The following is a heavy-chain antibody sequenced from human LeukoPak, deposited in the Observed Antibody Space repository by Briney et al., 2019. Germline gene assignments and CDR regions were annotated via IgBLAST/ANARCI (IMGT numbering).Heavy chain of an antibody. Sequence: GGSLRLSCAASGFTFSSYGMKWVRQAPGKGLEWVSSVSSSSSYIYYADPVKGRFTISRDNAKNLLSLQMNSLRAEDTAVYYCARKWMQLWPFDYWGQGALVTVSS. D-gene: IGHD5-18*01. CDR1: GFTFSSYG. CDR2: VSSSSSYI. CDR3: ARKWMQLWPFDY. V-gene: IGHV3-21*01. J-gene: IGHJ4*02.